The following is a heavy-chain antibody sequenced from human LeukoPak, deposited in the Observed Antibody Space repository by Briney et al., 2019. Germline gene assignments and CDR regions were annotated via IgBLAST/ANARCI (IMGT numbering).Heavy chain of an antibody. J-gene: IGHJ6*03. D-gene: IGHD3-9*01. V-gene: IGHV4-59*01. CDR2: IYYSGST. CDR3: ARGGVGYYDILTGSYYYYYYTDA. CDR1: GGSISSYY. Sequence: SETLSLTCTVSGGSISSYYWSWIRQPPGKGLEWIGYIYYSGSTNYNPSLKSRVTISVDASKNQFSLKLSSVTAADTAVYYCARGGVGYYDILTGSYYYYYYTDAWGKGTTVTVSS.